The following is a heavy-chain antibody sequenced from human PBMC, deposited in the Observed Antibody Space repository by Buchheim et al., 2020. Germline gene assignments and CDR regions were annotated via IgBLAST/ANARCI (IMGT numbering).Heavy chain of an antibody. CDR1: GFTFSSYG. CDR2: ISYDGSNK. D-gene: IGHD4-23*01. CDR3: AKDGGWQPNWFDS. V-gene: IGHV3-30*18. J-gene: IGHJ5*01. Sequence: QVQLVESGGGVVQPGRSLRLSCAASGFTFSSYGMHWVRQAPGKGLEWVAVISYDGSNKYYADSVKGRFTISRDNSKNTLYLQMNSLRAEDTAVYYCAKDGGWQPNWFDSWGQGTL.